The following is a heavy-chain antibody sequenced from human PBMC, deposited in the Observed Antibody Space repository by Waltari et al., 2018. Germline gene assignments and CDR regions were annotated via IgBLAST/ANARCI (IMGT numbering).Heavy chain of an antibody. CDR2: IYYSGST. CDR3: ASSALFWGEPTGVDY. V-gene: IGHV4-39*07. CDR1: GGSISSSSYY. D-gene: IGHD3-16*01. J-gene: IGHJ4*02. Sequence: QLQLQESGPGLVKPSETLSLTCPVSGGSISSSSYYWGWIRPPPGKGLEWIGSIYYSGSTYYNPSLKSRVTISVDTSKNQFSLKLSSVTAADTAVYYCASSALFWGEPTGVDYWGQGTLVTVSS.